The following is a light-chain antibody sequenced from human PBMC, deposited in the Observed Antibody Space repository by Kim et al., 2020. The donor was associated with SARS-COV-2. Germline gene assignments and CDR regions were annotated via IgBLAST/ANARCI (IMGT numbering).Light chain of an antibody. J-gene: IGLJ3*02. CDR2: DVI. Sequence: GQSLTISCTGTISDVFSYDYVSWYQQHPGKAPKLILYDVIKRPSGVPDRFSGSKSGNTASLTISGLQAEDEADYHCCSYAGSYTWVFGGGTKVTVL. V-gene: IGLV2-11*03. CDR3: CSYAGSYTWV. CDR1: ISDVFSYDY.